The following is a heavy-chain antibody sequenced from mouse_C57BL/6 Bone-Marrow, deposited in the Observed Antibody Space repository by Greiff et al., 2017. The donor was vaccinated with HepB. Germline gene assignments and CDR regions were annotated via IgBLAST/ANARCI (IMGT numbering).Heavy chain of an antibody. Sequence: QVQLQQPGAELVRPGSSVKLSCKASGYTFTSYWMHWVKQRPIQGLEWIGNIDPSDSETHYNQKFKDKATLTVAKSSSTAYMQLSSLTSEDSAVYYCARGDGIYYYGSSWEWYFDVWGTGTTVTVSS. CDR1: GYTFTSYW. D-gene: IGHD1-1*01. V-gene: IGHV1-52*01. J-gene: IGHJ1*03. CDR3: ARGDGIYYYGSSWEWYFDV. CDR2: IDPSDSET.